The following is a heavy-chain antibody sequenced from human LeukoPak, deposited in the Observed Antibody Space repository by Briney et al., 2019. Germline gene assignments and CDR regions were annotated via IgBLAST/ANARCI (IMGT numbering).Heavy chain of an antibody. CDR3: ARSPTSWYFDY. CDR1: GFTFSGSG. CDR2: IRYHGSDK. Sequence: GGSLRLSCAASGFTFSGSGMHWVRQAPGKGLEWVAFIRYHGSDKFHADSVKGRFTISRDNSKNTLYLQMNSLRPEDTSVYYCARSPTSWYFDYWGQGTLVTVSS. D-gene: IGHD2-2*01. V-gene: IGHV3-30*02. J-gene: IGHJ4*02.